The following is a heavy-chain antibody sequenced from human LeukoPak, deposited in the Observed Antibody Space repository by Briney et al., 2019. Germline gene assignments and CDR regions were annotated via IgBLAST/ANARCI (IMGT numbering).Heavy chain of an antibody. D-gene: IGHD4-17*01. CDR3: ARDPAYGPYFDY. J-gene: IGHJ4*02. CDR1: GFTFSSYA. CDR2: ISYDGNSE. V-gene: IGHV3-30-3*01. Sequence: PGGSLRLSCAASGFTFSSYAMHWVRQAPGKGLEWVAVISYDGNSEYYADSVQGRFTISRDNFKHTLYLQMNSLRVADTAVYYCARDPAYGPYFDYWGQGTLATVSS.